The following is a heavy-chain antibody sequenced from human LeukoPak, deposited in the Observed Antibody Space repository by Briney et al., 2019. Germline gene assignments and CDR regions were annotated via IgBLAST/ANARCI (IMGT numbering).Heavy chain of an antibody. Sequence: GRSLRLSCAASGFTFSSYGMHWVRQAPGKGLEWVAVIWYDGSNKYYADSVKGRFTISRDNSKNTLYLQMNSLRAEDTAVYYCAGALSARQTNQFDYWGQGTLVTVSS. V-gene: IGHV3-33*01. CDR1: GFTFSSYG. CDR2: IWYDGSNK. CDR3: AGALSARQTNQFDY. D-gene: IGHD6-6*01. J-gene: IGHJ4*02.